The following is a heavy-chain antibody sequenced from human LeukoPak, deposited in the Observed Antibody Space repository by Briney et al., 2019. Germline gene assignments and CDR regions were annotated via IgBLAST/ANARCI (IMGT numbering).Heavy chain of an antibody. D-gene: IGHD3-10*01. V-gene: IGHV1-2*02. J-gene: IGHJ4*02. CDR3: AREGDPFYYGSGSLFDY. Sequence: GASVKVSCKASGYTFTGYYMHWVRQAPGQGLEWMGWINPNSGGTNYAQKFQGRVTMTRDTSISTAYMELSRLRSDDTAVYYCAREGDPFYYGSGSLFDYWGQGTLATVSS. CDR2: INPNSGGT. CDR1: GYTFTGYY.